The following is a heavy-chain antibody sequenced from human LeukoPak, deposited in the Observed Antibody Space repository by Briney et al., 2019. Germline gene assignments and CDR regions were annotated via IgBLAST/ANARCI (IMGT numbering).Heavy chain of an antibody. D-gene: IGHD1-26*01. CDR2: INHSGST. J-gene: IGHJ4*02. CDR1: GGSFSGYY. CDR3: ARGGQELLQGFFDY. Sequence: SETLSLTCAVYGGSFSGYYWSWVRQPPGKGLEWIGEINHSGSTNYNPSLKSRVTISVDTSKNQFSLKLSSVTAADTAVYYCARGGQELLQGFFDYWGQGTLVTVSS. V-gene: IGHV4-34*01.